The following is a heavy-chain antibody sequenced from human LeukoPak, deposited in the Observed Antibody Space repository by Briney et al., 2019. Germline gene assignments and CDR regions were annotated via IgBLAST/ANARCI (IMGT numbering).Heavy chain of an antibody. CDR2: IHYSGST. CDR3: ARRVWATTISRDAFDI. CDR1: GASIRSSY. Sequence: SETLSLTCTVSGASIRSSYWSWIRRPPGKGLEWIGHIHYSGSTNYNPSLRSRVAISVDTSKNQFSLKLSSVTAADTALYYCARRVWATTISRDAFDIWGQGTMVTVSS. V-gene: IGHV4-59*01. D-gene: IGHD1-26*01. J-gene: IGHJ3*02.